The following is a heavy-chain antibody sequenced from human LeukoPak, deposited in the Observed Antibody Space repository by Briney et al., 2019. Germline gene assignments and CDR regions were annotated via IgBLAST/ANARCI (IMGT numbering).Heavy chain of an antibody. J-gene: IGHJ6*02. V-gene: IGHV1-69*13. D-gene: IGHD6-13*01. CDR2: IIPIFGTA. CDR3: ARVGTAAGSDVHHYYYYYGMDV. CDR1: GGTFSSYA. Sequence: GASVKVSCKASGGTFSSYAIRWVRQAPGQGLEWMGGIIPIFGTANYAQKFQGRVTITADESTSTAYMELSSLRSEDTAVYYCARVGTAAGSDVHHYYYYYGMDVWGQGTTVTVSS.